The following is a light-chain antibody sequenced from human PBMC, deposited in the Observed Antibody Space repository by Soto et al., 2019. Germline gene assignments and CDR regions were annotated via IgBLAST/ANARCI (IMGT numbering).Light chain of an antibody. CDR3: QQRNSRPPT. Sequence: LTQSPSSLSFSHGDRATLSCRASESVNSYLAWYQQKPGKAPKLLIYAASSWATGVPARFSGSGSGTDFTLTISSLQSEDFATYYCQQRNSRPPTFGQGTKVDI. CDR1: ESVNSY. CDR2: AAS. V-gene: IGKV3-11*01. J-gene: IGKJ1*01.